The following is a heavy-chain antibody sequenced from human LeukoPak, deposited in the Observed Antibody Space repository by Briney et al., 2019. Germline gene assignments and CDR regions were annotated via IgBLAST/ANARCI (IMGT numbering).Heavy chain of an antibody. CDR1: SYSISNDYY. V-gene: IGHV4-38-2*01. J-gene: IGHJ5*02. CDR2: IYHSGST. D-gene: IGHD3-10*01. CDR3: ARHVLLWFGELSSLYNWFDP. Sequence: SEALSLTCAVSSYSISNDYYWGWFRQPPGKGLEWIGSIYHSGSTYYNPSLKSRVTISVDTSKNQFSLKLSSVTAADTAVYYCARHVLLWFGELSSLYNWFDPWGQGTLVTVSS.